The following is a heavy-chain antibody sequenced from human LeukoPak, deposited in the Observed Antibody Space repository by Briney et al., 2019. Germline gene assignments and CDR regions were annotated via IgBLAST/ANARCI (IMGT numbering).Heavy chain of an antibody. CDR2: ISSSGSTI. V-gene: IGHV3-48*04. CDR3: ARDNIAASFDY. D-gene: IGHD6-25*01. J-gene: IGHJ4*02. CDR1: GFTFRTYS. Sequence: GGSLRLSCAASGFTFRTYSMNWVRQAPGKGLEWVSYISSSGSTIYYADSVKGRFTISRDNAKNSLYLQMNSLRAEDTAVYYCARDNIAASFDYWGQGTLVTVSS.